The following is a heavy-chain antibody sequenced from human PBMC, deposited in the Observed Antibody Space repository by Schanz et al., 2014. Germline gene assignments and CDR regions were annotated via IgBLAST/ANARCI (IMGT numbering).Heavy chain of an antibody. V-gene: IGHV1-8*01. CDR3: ARFNSGSHSPPYYYYGMDV. CDR1: GYTLTNFD. D-gene: IGHD1-26*01. J-gene: IGHJ6*02. Sequence: QVQLVQSGAEVKKPGASVKVSCKASGYTLTNFDINWVRQAPGQGLEWMGWMNPNSGTTGYAQKFRGRVTMTTDTSTNTAYMELRSLTSDDTAVYYCARFNSGSHSPPYYYYGMDVWGQGTTVTVSS. CDR2: MNPNSGTT.